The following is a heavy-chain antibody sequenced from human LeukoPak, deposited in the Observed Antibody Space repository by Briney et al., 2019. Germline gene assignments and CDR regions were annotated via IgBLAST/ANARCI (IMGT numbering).Heavy chain of an antibody. CDR1: GFTFSSYW. CDR3: ARDMAIAVAFDAFDI. D-gene: IGHD6-19*01. CDR2: IKQDGSEK. V-gene: IGHV3-7*01. Sequence: GGSLRLSCAASGFTFSSYWMSWVRQAPGKGLEWVANIKQDGSEKYYVDSVKGRFTISRDNAKNSLYLQMNSLRAEDTAVYYCARDMAIAVAFDAFDIWGQGTMVTVSS. J-gene: IGHJ3*02.